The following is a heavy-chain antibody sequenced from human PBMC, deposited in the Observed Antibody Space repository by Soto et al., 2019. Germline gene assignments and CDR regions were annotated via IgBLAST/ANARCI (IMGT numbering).Heavy chain of an antibody. Sequence: PGGSVRLSCAASGFTFSSYAMSWVRQAPGKGLEWVSAISGSGGSTYYADSVKGRFTISRDNSKNTLYLQMNSLRAEDTAVYYCAKGQQLVPFLFDYWGQGILVTVSS. D-gene: IGHD6-13*01. J-gene: IGHJ4*02. V-gene: IGHV3-23*01. CDR1: GFTFSSYA. CDR2: ISGSGGST. CDR3: AKGQQLVPFLFDY.